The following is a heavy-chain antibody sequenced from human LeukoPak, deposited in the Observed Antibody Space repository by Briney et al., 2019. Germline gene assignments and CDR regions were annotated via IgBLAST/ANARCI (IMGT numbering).Heavy chain of an antibody. V-gene: IGHV3-30-3*01. CDR2: TSSDLNVK. CDR1: GFTSRNYV. Sequence: GGSLRLSCAASGFTSRNYVIHWVRQAPGKGLEWVAVTSSDLNVKLYADSVKGRFTISRDNSRSTLYLQMNSLRPEDTAIYYCAREGYYGSGSPPSLYFDYWGQGTLVTVSS. CDR3: AREGYYGSGSPPSLYFDY. J-gene: IGHJ4*02. D-gene: IGHD3-10*01.